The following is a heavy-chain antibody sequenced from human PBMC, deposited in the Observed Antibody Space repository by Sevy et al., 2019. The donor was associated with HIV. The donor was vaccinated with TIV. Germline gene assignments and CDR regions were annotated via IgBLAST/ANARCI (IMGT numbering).Heavy chain of an antibody. J-gene: IGHJ4*02. CDR2: ITRNSYEAYGGAT. V-gene: IGHV3-49*03. CDR3: TGGLATADTPEYYFDY. D-gene: IGHD5-12*01. CDR1: GFTFDDYA. Sequence: GGSLRLSCTTSGFTFDDYAMSWFRQAPGKGLEWVAFITRNSYEAYGGATDYGASVKGRFFISRDDSKSIAYLQMNSLKTEDTGVYYCTGGLATADTPEYYFDYWGQGTLVTVSS.